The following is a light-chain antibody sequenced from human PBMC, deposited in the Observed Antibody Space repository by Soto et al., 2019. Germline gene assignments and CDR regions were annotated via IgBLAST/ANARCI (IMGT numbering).Light chain of an antibody. CDR1: NIGSKS. Sequence: SYELTQPPSVSVAPGQTARITCGGNNIGSKSVHWYQQRPGQAPVLIVYDDNIRPSGIPERFSGSNSGNAATLTISRVEAGDEADYYCQVWDDTSDHVVFGVGTKLTVL. CDR2: DDN. CDR3: QVWDDTSDHVV. J-gene: IGLJ2*01. V-gene: IGLV3-21*02.